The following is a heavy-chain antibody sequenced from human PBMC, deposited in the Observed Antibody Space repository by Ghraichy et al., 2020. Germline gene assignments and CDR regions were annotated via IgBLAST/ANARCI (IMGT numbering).Heavy chain of an antibody. CDR1: GGSISSSSYY. V-gene: IGHV4-39*01. J-gene: IGHJ5*02. Sequence: SETLSLTCTVSGGSISSSSYYWGWIRQPPGKGLEWIGSIYYSGSTYYNPSLKSRVTISVDTSKNQFSLKLSSVTAADTAVYYCARHEPPYGDYEGYWFDPWGQGTLVTVSS. D-gene: IGHD4-17*01. CDR2: IYYSGST. CDR3: ARHEPPYGDYEGYWFDP.